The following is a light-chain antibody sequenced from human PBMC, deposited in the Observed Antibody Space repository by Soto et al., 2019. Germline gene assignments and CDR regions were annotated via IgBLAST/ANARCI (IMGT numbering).Light chain of an antibody. Sequence: DIQMTQSPSSLSASVGDRVTITCRASQSISSYLNWYQQKPGKAPKLLIYAASSLQSGVTSRFSGSGSGTDFTLTISSLQPEDFATYYCQQSYSISSTFGQGSRLEIK. CDR2: AAS. CDR1: QSISSY. V-gene: IGKV1-39*01. J-gene: IGKJ5*01. CDR3: QQSYSISST.